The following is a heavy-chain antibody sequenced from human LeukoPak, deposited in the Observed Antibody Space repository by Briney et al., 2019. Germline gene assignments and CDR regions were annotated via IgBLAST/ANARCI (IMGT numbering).Heavy chain of an antibody. CDR2: INPNSGGT. Sequence: ASVKVSCKASGYTFTGYYMHWVRQAPGQGLEWMGWINPNSGGTNYAQKFQGRVTMTRDTSISTAYMELSRLRSDDAAVYYCARGDSSSWLIDYWGQGTLVTVSS. J-gene: IGHJ4*02. CDR1: GYTFTGYY. V-gene: IGHV1-2*02. CDR3: ARGDSSSWLIDY. D-gene: IGHD6-13*01.